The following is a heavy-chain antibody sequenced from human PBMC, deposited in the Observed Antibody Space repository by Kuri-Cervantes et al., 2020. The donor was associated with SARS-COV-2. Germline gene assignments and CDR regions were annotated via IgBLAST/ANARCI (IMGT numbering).Heavy chain of an antibody. CDR2: ISGSGGST. Sequence: GESLKISCAASGFTFDDYAMHWVRQAPGKGLEWVSAISGSGGSTYYADSVKGRFTISRDNSKNTLYLQMNSLRAEDTAVYYCAKGVVGTTVPNYYYYYGMDVWGQGTTVTVSS. D-gene: IGHD4-17*01. V-gene: IGHV3-23*01. J-gene: IGHJ6*02. CDR3: AKGVVGTTVPNYYYYYGMDV. CDR1: GFTFDDYA.